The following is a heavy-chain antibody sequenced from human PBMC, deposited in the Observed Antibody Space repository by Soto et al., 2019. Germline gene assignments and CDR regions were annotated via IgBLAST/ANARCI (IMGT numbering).Heavy chain of an antibody. Sequence: EVQLLESGGGLVQPGGSLRLSCAASGFTFSNYAMNWVRQAPGKGLEWVSVISGSGSSTYYADSVKGRFSISRDHSEDTLYLQMSSLRAEATAVYYCARLSLSWAFDIWGQGTMVTVSS. J-gene: IGHJ3*02. CDR3: ARLSLSWAFDI. V-gene: IGHV3-23*01. CDR2: ISGSGSST. CDR1: GFTFSNYA.